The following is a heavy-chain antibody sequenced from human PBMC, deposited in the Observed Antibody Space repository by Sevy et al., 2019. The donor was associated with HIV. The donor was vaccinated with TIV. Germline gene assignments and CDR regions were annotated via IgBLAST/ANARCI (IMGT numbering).Heavy chain of an antibody. Sequence: GGSLRLSCAASGFTFNYYGVHWVRQAPGKGLEWVAFIGFDGSAKNYADSVKGRFTISRDNSQNTKYMQMNSLRPDDTAVYYCAKNTAAAGVGGFDYWGHGTLVTVSS. D-gene: IGHD6-13*01. CDR1: GFTFNYYG. CDR2: IGFDGSAK. J-gene: IGHJ4*01. V-gene: IGHV3-30*02. CDR3: AKNTAAAGVGGFDY.